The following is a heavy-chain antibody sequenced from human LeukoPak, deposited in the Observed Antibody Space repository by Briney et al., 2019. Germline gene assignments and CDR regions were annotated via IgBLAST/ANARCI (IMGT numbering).Heavy chain of an antibody. V-gene: IGHV3-48*02. Sequence: QPGRSLRLSCAASGFDFSSIVMHWVRQAPGKGLEWVSYISTSSGIISYADSVKGRFTISRDNAKNSLYLQMNSLRDEDTAVYYCAGGNRKYYFDYWGQGTLVTASS. CDR1: GFDFSSIV. D-gene: IGHD1-14*01. CDR3: AGGNRKYYFDY. J-gene: IGHJ4*02. CDR2: ISTSSGII.